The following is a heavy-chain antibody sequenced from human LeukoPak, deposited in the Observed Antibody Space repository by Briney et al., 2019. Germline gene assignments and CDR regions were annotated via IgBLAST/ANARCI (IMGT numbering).Heavy chain of an antibody. Sequence: PSETLSLTCAVYGGSFSGYYWSWIRQPPGKGLEWIGETNHSGSTNYNPSLKSRVTISVDTSKNQFSLKLSSVTAADTAVYYCARSPRIAAAGTGWFDPWGQGTLVTVSS. V-gene: IGHV4-34*01. CDR1: GGSFSGYY. D-gene: IGHD6-13*01. CDR2: TNHSGST. CDR3: ARSPRIAAAGTGWFDP. J-gene: IGHJ5*02.